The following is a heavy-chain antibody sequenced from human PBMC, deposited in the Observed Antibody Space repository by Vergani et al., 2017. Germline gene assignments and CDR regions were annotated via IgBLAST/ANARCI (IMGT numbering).Heavy chain of an antibody. J-gene: IGHJ6*02. CDR3: ARGHAGDSSSWYYYYYGMDV. Sequence: VQLVESGGGVVQPGRSLRLSCAASGFTFSSYGMHWVRQAPGKGLEWVSYISSSSSTIYYADSVKGRFTISRDNAKNSLYLQMNSLRAEDTAVYYCARGHAGDSSSWYYYYYGMDVWGQGTTVTVSS. V-gene: IGHV3-48*04. CDR1: GFTFSSYG. CDR2: ISSSSSTI. D-gene: IGHD6-13*01.